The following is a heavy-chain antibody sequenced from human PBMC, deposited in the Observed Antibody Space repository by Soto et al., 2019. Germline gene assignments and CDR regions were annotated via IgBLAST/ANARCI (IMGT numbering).Heavy chain of an antibody. D-gene: IGHD2-15*01. CDR3: AREDELIPSAYRVFGMDV. J-gene: IGHJ6*02. CDR2: ISSSSSYI. CDR1: GFTFSSYS. V-gene: IGHV3-21*01. Sequence: PGGSLRLSCAASGFTFSSYSMNWVRQAPGKGLEWVSSISSSSSYIYYADSVKGRFTISRDSAKNSLYLQMNSLRAEDTAVYYRAREDELIPSAYRVFGMDVWGQGTTVAVYS.